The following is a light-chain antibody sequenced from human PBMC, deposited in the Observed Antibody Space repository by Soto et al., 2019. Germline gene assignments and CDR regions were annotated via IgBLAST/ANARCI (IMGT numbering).Light chain of an antibody. Sequence: QSALTQPASVSGSPGQSITISCTGTSSDVGGYNYVSWYQHHPGRAPKLLIFEVTDRPSGVANRFSGSKSGNTASLTISGLQTEDEADYYCSSYTGWSTNTVVFGGGTQLTVL. CDR3: SSYTGWSTNTVV. V-gene: IGLV2-14*01. CDR1: SSDVGGYNY. J-gene: IGLJ2*01. CDR2: EVT.